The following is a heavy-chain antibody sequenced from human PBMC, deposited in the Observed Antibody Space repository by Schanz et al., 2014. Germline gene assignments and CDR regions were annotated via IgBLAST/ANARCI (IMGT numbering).Heavy chain of an antibody. V-gene: IGHV1-2*02. CDR3: ARDVGRPGHFWYFDL. Sequence: QGHLVQSGAEVKEPGASVQVSCKASGYVFTAYYMHWVRQAPGQGLEWMGVTNPNGGAEFAQKFQGRISMTRDTSTTPFYMELSSLTSDDTAVYFCARDVGRPGHFWYFDLWGRGTLVTVSS. CDR1: GYVFTAYY. J-gene: IGHJ2*01. CDR2: TNPNGGA. D-gene: IGHD1-1*01.